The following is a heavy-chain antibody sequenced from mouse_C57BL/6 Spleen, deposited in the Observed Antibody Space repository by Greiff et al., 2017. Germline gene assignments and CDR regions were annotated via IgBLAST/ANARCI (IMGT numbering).Heavy chain of an antibody. CDR3: ARRSYYSNY. CDR2: IYPSDSET. V-gene: IGHV1-61*01. Sequence: VQLQQSGAELMKPGASVKLSCKATGYTFTGYWIEWVKQRPGQGLEWIGNIYPSDSETHYNQKFKDKATLTVDKSSSTAYMQLSSLTSEDSAVYYCARRSYYSNYWGQGTLVTVSA. D-gene: IGHD2-5*01. J-gene: IGHJ3*01. CDR1: GYTFTGYW.